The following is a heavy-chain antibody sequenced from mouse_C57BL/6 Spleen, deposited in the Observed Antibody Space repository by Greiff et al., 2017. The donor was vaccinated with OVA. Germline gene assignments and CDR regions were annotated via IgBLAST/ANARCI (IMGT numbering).Heavy chain of an antibody. J-gene: IGHJ2*01. D-gene: IGHD1-1*01. V-gene: IGHV1-69*01. CDR1: GYTFTSYW. CDR2: IDPSDSYT. Sequence: VKQSCKASGYTFTSYWMHWVKQRPGQGLEWIGEIDPSDSYTNYNQKFKGKSTLTVDKSSSTAYMQLSSLTSEDSAVYYCARSDYGSSYDYFDYWGQGTTLTVSS. CDR3: ARSDYGSSYDYFDY.